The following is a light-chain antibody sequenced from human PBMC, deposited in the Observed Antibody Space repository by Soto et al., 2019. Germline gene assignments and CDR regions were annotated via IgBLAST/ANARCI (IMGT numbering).Light chain of an antibody. CDR3: QQYDNLPLT. CDR2: DAS. Sequence: DIQLTQSTSSLSASVGDRVTITCQASPDISNCLNWYQQKPGKAPKILIYDASTLETGVPSRFSGSGSGTYFTFTISSLQAEDIATYYCQQYDNLPLTFGGGTKVDIK. CDR1: PDISNC. J-gene: IGKJ4*01. V-gene: IGKV1-33*01.